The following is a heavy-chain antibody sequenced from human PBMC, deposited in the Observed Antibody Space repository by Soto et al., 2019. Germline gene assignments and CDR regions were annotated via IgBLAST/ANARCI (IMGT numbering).Heavy chain of an antibody. CDR1: GGSIRSNGYS. J-gene: IGHJ5*01. CDR3: AREEAVRLERRFDS. Sequence: LSETLSLTCTVSGGSIRSNGYSWNWIRQHPGKGLEWIGYIYYSGSTYYNPSLKSRLTISIDTSQNLFSLKLSSVTAADTAVYFCAREEAVRLERRFDSWGQGTLVTVSS. CDR2: IYYSGST. D-gene: IGHD6-6*01. V-gene: IGHV4-31*03.